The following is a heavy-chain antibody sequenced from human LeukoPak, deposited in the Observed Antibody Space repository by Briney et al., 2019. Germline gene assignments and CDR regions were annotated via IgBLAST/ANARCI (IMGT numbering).Heavy chain of an antibody. Sequence: PGGSLRLSCAASGFTFSSYAMGWVRQAPGKGLEWVSTISGTGGSTYYADSVKGRFTISRDNSKNTLYLQMSSLRAEDTAVYYCATYSDRHFDHWGQGTLVTVSS. V-gene: IGHV3-23*01. CDR2: ISGTGGST. D-gene: IGHD4-17*01. CDR1: GFTFSSYA. CDR3: ATYSDRHFDH. J-gene: IGHJ4*02.